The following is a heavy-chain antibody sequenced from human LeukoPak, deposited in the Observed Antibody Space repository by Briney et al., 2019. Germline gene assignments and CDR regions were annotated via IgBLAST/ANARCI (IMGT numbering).Heavy chain of an antibody. CDR1: GFTFSSYE. Sequence: GSLRLSCAASGFTFSSYEMNWVRQAPGKGLEWVSYISSSGSTIYYADSVKGRFTISRDNAKNSLYLQMNSLRAEDTVVYYCAREVYYYMDVWGKGTTVTISS. CDR3: AREVYYYMDV. J-gene: IGHJ6*03. CDR2: ISSSGSTI. V-gene: IGHV3-48*03.